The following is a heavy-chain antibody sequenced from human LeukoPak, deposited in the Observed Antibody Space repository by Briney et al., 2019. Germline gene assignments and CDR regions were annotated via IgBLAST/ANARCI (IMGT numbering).Heavy chain of an antibody. V-gene: IGHV3-33*01. CDR3: ARDNIPLHFDY. CDR1: GYAFKGYG. J-gene: IGHJ4*02. CDR2: IWYDGSNK. D-gene: IGHD2-2*02. Sequence: ALRLYSDEYGYAFKGYGMHWCPQAQGKRLEWVAVIWYDGSNKYYADFVKGRFTISRDNSKNTLYLQMNSLRAEDTAVYYCARDNIPLHFDYWGQGTLVTVSS.